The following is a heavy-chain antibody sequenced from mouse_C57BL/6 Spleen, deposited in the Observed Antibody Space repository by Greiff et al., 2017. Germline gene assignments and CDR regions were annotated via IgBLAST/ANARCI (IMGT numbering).Heavy chain of an antibody. D-gene: IGHD3-3*01. J-gene: IGHJ1*03. V-gene: IGHV1-52*01. CDR2: IDPSDSET. Sequence: QVQLQQPGAELVRPGSSVKLSCKASGYTFTSYWMHWVKQRPIQGLEWIGNIDPSDSETHYNQKFKDKATLTVDKSSSTAYMQLSSLTSEDSAVYCCARRGGTYWYFDVWGTGTTVTVSS. CDR3: ARRGGTYWYFDV. CDR1: GYTFTSYW.